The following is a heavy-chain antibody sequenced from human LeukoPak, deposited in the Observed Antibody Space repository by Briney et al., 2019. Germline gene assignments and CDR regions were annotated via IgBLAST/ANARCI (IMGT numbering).Heavy chain of an antibody. CDR3: ARGGPTVVTD. J-gene: IGHJ4*02. D-gene: IGHD4-23*01. CDR1: GGSISSGGYY. Sequence: SETLSLTCTVSGGSISSGGYYWSWIRQPAGKGLEWIGRIYTSGSTNYNPSLKSRATISVDTSKNQFSLKLSSVTAADTAVYYCARGGPTVVTDWGQGTLVTVSS. V-gene: IGHV4-61*02. CDR2: IYTSGST.